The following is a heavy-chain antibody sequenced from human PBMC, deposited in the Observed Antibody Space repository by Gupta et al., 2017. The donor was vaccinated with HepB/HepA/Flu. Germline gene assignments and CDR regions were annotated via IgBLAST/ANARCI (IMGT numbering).Heavy chain of an antibody. D-gene: IGHD3-3*01. Sequence: VPLVESGGGVVQHGRSLILSCSPSGLAFNTLPMHWVRQAPGTGLEWVGRTSAAGLSDLDADSVKGRFTISRDNSRNTLYLQMNGVRVQDTAVYYCVRDQTARPYFGVECFDNWGQGTLVTVSS. V-gene: IGHV3-30*04. J-gene: IGHJ4*02. CDR2: TSAAGLSD. CDR3: VRDQTARPYFGVECFDN. CDR1: GLAFNTLP.